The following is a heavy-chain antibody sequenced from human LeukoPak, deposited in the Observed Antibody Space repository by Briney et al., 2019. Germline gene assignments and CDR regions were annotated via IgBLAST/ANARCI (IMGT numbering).Heavy chain of an antibody. Sequence: GRSLRLSCAASGFTFDDYAMHWVRQAPGKGLEWVSGISWSSGSIGYADSEKGRFTISRDNAKNSLYLQMNSLRAEDTALYYCAKDGSSSLNNWFDPWGQGTLVTVSS. J-gene: IGHJ5*02. CDR1: GFTFDDYA. CDR2: ISWSSGSI. CDR3: AKDGSSSLNNWFDP. D-gene: IGHD6-6*01. V-gene: IGHV3-9*01.